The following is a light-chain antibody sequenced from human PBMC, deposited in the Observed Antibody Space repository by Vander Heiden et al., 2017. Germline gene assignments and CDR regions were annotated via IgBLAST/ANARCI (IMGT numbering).Light chain of an antibody. CDR3: VEGAHA. J-gene: IGKJ2*01. V-gene: IGKV2-30*01. CDR2: KVS. Sequence: VVLTQSPISLPGTRGQPASSSCRSSQRRLYRDGNTYWHWFQQRPGQSPRRLIYKVSNRDSGVPYRFSGSGSGTDFTLNISRVEAEDVGVYYCVEGAHAFGQGTMLEIK. CDR1: QRRLYRDGNTY.